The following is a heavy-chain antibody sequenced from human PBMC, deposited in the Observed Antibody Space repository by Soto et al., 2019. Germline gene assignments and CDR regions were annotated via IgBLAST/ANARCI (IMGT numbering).Heavy chain of an antibody. Sequence: SETLSLTCTVSGGSISSGDYYWSWIRQPPGKGLEWIGYIYYSGSTYYNPSLKSRVTISVDTSKNQFSLKLSSVTAADTAVYYCARGSITMIVGEFYPWGQGTLVTVSS. D-gene: IGHD3-22*01. CDR2: IYYSGST. J-gene: IGHJ5*02. CDR1: GGSISSGDYY. V-gene: IGHV4-30-4*01. CDR3: ARGSITMIVGEFYP.